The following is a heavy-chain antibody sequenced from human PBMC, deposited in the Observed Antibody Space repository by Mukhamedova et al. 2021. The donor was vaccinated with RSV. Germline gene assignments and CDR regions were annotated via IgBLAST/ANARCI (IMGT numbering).Heavy chain of an antibody. J-gene: IGHJ6*04. D-gene: IGHD4-23*01. V-gene: IGHV4-38-2*01. CDR2: IYHSGST. Sequence: GKGLEWIGSIYHSGSTYYNPSLKSRVTISVDTSKNQFSLKLSSVTAADTAVYYCARMVGGHMDVWAKGPRSPSPQ. CDR3: ARMVGGHMDV.